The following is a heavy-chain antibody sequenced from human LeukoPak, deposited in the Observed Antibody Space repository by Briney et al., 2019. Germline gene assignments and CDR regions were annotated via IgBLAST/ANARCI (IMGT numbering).Heavy chain of an antibody. J-gene: IGHJ4*02. CDR3: AREEMTTPDDY. Sequence: PSETLSHTCTVSGGSISSSSYYWGWIRQPPGKGLEWIGSIYYSGSTYYNPSLKSRVTISVDTSKNQFSLKLSSVTAADTAVYYCAREEMTTPDDYWDQGTLVTVSS. V-gene: IGHV4-39*07. CDR1: GGSISSSSYY. D-gene: IGHD5-24*01. CDR2: IYYSGST.